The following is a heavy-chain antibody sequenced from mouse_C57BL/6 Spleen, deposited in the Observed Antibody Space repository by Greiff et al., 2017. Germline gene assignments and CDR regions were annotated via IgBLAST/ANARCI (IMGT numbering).Heavy chain of an antibody. Sequence: VQLQQSGAELVRPGASVKLSCTASGFNIKDDYMHWVKQRPEQGLEWIGWIDPENGDTEYASKFQGKATITADTSSNTAYLQLSSLTSEDTAVYYRTTSDDPLWYFDVWGTGTTVTVSS. D-gene: IGHD2-3*01. CDR1: GFNIKDDY. V-gene: IGHV14-4*01. J-gene: IGHJ1*03. CDR2: IDPENGDT. CDR3: TTSDDPLWYFDV.